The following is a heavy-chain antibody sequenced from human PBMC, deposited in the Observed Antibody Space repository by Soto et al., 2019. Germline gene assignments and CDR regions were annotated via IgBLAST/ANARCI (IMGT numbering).Heavy chain of an antibody. CDR2: IYSSGGT. CDR3: ARGQRFSDSFDP. D-gene: IGHD3-3*01. V-gene: IGHV4-59*12. Sequence: ASETLSLTCTVSGGSISSYYLSWIRQPPGKGLECIGYIYSSGGTKYNPSLQSRVTMSLDTSKNQFSLRLSSVTAADTAVYYCARGQRFSDSFDPWGQGTLVIVSS. J-gene: IGHJ5*02. CDR1: GGSISSYY.